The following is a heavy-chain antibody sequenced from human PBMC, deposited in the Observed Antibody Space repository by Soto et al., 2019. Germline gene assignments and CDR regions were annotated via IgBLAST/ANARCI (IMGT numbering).Heavy chain of an antibody. D-gene: IGHD2-15*01. J-gene: IGHJ5*02. CDR3: ARQDRVVAEGRWFDP. V-gene: IGHV4-31*03. CDR1: GGSISSGGSY. CDR2: IYYTGST. Sequence: SETLSLTCTVSGGSISSGGSYWNWIRHHPGKGLEWIGFIYYTGSTYYNPSLKSRVSLSVDTSKNQFSLTLSSVTAADTAVYYCARQDRVVAEGRWFDPWGQGTLVTVSS.